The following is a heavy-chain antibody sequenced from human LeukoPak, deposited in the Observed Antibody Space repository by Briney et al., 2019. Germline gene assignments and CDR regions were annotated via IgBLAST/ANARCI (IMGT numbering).Heavy chain of an antibody. J-gene: IGHJ4*02. Sequence: GGSLRLSCAASGFTFSSYAMSWVRQAPGKGLEWVSAISGSGSSTYYADSVKGRFTISRDKSKNTLYLQMSSLRAEDTAVYYCAKTYSSSWDGFDYWGQGTLVTVSS. CDR3: AKTYSSSWDGFDY. D-gene: IGHD6-13*01. CDR1: GFTFSSYA. V-gene: IGHV3-23*01. CDR2: ISGSGSST.